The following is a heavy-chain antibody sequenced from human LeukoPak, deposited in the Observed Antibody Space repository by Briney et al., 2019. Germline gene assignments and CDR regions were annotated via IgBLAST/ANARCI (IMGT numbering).Heavy chain of an antibody. CDR1: GGSISSGGYY. V-gene: IGHV4-30-2*01. J-gene: IGHJ3*02. CDR2: IYHSGST. CDR3: ARDLIVGAYGAFDI. D-gene: IGHD1-26*01. Sequence: SQTLSLTCAVSGGSISSGGYYWSWIRQPPGKGLEWIGYIYHSGSTYYNPSLKSRVTISVDRSKNQFSLELSSVTAADTAVYYCARDLIVGAYGAFDIWGQGTMVTVSS.